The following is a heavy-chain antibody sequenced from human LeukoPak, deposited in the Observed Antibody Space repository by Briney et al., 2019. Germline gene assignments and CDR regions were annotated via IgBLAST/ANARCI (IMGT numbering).Heavy chain of an antibody. CDR2: IFYSGST. J-gene: IGHJ5*02. V-gene: IGHV4-39*01. CDR3: ARHVDVVVVAATGPWFDP. D-gene: IGHD2-15*01. CDR1: GGSFNSNSFY. Sequence: TSETLSLTCTVSGGSFNSNSFYWGWIRQPPGKGQEWIGSIFYSGSTYYNPSPKSRVTISVETSKNQFSLKLSSVTAADTAVYYCARHVDVVVVAATGPWFDPWGQGTLVTVSS.